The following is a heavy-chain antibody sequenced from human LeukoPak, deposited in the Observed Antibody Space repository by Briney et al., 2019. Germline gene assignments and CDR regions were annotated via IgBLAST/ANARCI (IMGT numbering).Heavy chain of an antibody. Sequence: RMSLRLSCAASGFTFFTYSMHWVRQAPGKGLEWLAVSSFDENNKYYADSVKGRFTISRDNSKNTLYLQMNSLRAEGTAVYYCARETEIAAAGLDYWGQGTLVTVSS. V-gene: IGHV3-30*04. J-gene: IGHJ4*02. CDR3: ARETEIAAAGLDY. D-gene: IGHD6-13*01. CDR1: GFTFFTYS. CDR2: SSFDENNK.